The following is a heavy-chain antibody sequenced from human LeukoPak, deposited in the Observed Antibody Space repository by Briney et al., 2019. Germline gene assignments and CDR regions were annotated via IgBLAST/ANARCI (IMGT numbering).Heavy chain of an antibody. Sequence: GGSLRLSCAASGFTFSSYSMNSVRQAPGKGLEWVSSISSSSSYIYYADSVKGRFTISRDNAKNSLYLQMNSLRAEDTAVYYCARLGPRDAFDIWGQGTMVTVSS. J-gene: IGHJ3*02. D-gene: IGHD1-14*01. CDR3: ARLGPRDAFDI. V-gene: IGHV3-21*01. CDR1: GFTFSSYS. CDR2: ISSSSSYI.